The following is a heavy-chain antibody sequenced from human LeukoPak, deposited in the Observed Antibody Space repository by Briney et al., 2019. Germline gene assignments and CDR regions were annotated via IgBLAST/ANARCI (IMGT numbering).Heavy chain of an antibody. CDR3: AIEDIVVVPAAIHYYGMDV. CDR2: IWYDGSNK. CDR1: GFTFSSYG. V-gene: IGHV3-33*01. Sequence: PGGSLRLSCAASGFTFSSYGMHWVRQAPGKGLEWVAVIWYDGSNKYYADSVKGRVTISRDNSKITLYLQINSLRAEDTAVYYCAIEDIVVVPAAIHYYGMDVWGKGTTVTVFS. D-gene: IGHD2-2*01. J-gene: IGHJ6*01.